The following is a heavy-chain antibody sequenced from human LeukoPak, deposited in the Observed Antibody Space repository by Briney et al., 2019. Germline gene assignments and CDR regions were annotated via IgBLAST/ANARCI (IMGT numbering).Heavy chain of an antibody. CDR1: GYTFTSYG. V-gene: IGHV1-18*01. CDR3: ARDPSPTISGVVIIWYYFDY. D-gene: IGHD3-3*01. CDR2: ISAYNGNT. J-gene: IGHJ4*02. Sequence: ASVKVSCKASGYTFTSYGISWVRQAPGQGLEWMGWISAYNGNTNYAQKLQGRVTMTTDTSTSTAYMELRSLRSDDTAVYYCARDPSPTISGVVIIWYYFDYWGQGTLVTVSS.